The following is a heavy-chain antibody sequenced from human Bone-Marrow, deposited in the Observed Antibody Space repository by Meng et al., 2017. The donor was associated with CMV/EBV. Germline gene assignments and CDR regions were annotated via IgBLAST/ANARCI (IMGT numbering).Heavy chain of an antibody. CDR2: IYYSGST. D-gene: IGHD2-2*01. CDR1: GGSISSYY. V-gene: IGHV4-59*12. CDR3: ARDTGVVPAAMLGFGHYGMDV. J-gene: IGHJ6*02. Sequence: GSLRLSCTVSGGSISSYYWSWIRQPPGKGLEWIGYIYYSGSTNYNPSLESRVTISVDTSKNQFSLKLSSVTAADTAVYYCARDTGVVPAAMLGFGHYGMDVWGQGTTVTVSS.